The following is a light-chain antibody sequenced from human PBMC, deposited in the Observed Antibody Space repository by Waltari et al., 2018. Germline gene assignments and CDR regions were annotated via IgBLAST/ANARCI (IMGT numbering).Light chain of an antibody. J-gene: IGLJ2*01. CDR3: AAWDDNLSSPV. V-gene: IGLV1-44*01. CDR1: SSNIGSNT. Sequence: QSLLTQPPSASGTPGQRVIIFCSGSSSNIGSNTVNWYQQLPGTAPKLLMYSNTQRSPGAPDRFSGSKSGTSASLAIRGLQSEDEADYYCAAWDDNLSSPVFGGGTKLTVL. CDR2: SNT.